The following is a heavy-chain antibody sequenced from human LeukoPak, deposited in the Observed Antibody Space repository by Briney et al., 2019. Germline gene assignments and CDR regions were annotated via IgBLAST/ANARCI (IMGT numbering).Heavy chain of an antibody. CDR3: TTESDCWAN. Sequence: PGGSLRLSSAASGFTFSNAWMSWVRPAPGKGLEWVGRIKSKTDGGTTNYAAPVKGRFTISRDDSTKTLYLQLNSLKPEDTAVYYCTTESDCWANWGEGTLVTVSS. J-gene: IGHJ4*02. V-gene: IGHV3-15*01. CDR2: IKSKTDGGTT. CDR1: GFTFSNAW. D-gene: IGHD3/OR15-3a*01.